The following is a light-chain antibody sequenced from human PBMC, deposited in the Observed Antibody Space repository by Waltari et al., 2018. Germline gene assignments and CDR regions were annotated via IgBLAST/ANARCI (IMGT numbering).Light chain of an antibody. CDR1: QTILYNTNNKNY. V-gene: IGKV4-1*01. J-gene: IGKJ5*01. CDR2: WAS. Sequence: DIVMTQSPDSLAVSLCERATINCKSTQTILYNTNNKNYLAWHQQKPRQPPKLLIYWASTRESGVPDRFSGSGSGTDFTLTISSLQAEDVAVYYCHQYYTTPSTFGQGTRLEIK. CDR3: HQYYTTPST.